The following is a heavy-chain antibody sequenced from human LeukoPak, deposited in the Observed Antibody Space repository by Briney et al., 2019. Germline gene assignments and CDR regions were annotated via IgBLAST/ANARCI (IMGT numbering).Heavy chain of an antibody. J-gene: IGHJ6*03. Sequence: PSETLSLTCTVSGGSISSSSYYWGWIRQPPGKGLEWIGSIYYSGSTYYNPSLKSRVTMSVDTSKNQFSLKLSSVTAADTAVYYCARTPGNQYYFYHMDVWGKGTTVTVSS. V-gene: IGHV4-39*07. CDR2: IYYSGST. CDR1: GGSISSSSYY. CDR3: ARTPGNQYYFYHMDV. D-gene: IGHD4-23*01.